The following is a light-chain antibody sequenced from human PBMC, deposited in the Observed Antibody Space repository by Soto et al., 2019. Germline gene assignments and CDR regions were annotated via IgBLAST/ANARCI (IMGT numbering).Light chain of an antibody. CDR2: GAS. CDR1: QSVSSN. CDR3: QQYNNWLYCT. V-gene: IGKV3-15*01. J-gene: IGKJ1*01. Sequence: EIVMTQSPATLSVSPGERATLSCRASQSVSSNLAWYQQKPGQAPRLLIYGASTRATGIPARFSGSGSGTEFTLTISSLQSEDFAVYYCQQYNNWLYCTFGQGTKVEIK.